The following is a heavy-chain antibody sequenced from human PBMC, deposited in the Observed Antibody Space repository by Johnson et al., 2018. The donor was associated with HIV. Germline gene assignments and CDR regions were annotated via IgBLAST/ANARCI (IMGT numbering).Heavy chain of an antibody. CDR3: VRGRESSGDGGAFDI. CDR1: GFTFSSFW. V-gene: IGHV3-7*01. Sequence: VQLVESGGGLVQPGRSLRLSCAPSGFTFSSFWMNWVRQARENGLGWVVNINQDGSEKYDLGFEKGRFTISRDNAENSLYLQMNSLRVEDTGVYYCVRGRESSGDGGAFDIWGQGTMVTVSS. CDR2: INQDGSEK. D-gene: IGHD1-26*01. J-gene: IGHJ3*02.